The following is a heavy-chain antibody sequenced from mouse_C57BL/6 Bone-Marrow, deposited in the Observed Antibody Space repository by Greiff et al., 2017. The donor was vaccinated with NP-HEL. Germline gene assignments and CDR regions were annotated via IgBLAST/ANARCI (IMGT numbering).Heavy chain of an antibody. CDR2: INPNNGGT. J-gene: IGHJ1*03. D-gene: IGHD1-1*01. Sequence: VQLKQSGPELVKPGASVKMSCKASGYTFTDYNMHWVKQSHGKSLEWIGYINPNNGGTSYNQKFKGKATLTVNKSSSTAYMELRSLTSEDSAVYYCARETTTVVDWYFDVWGTGTTVTVSS. CDR3: ARETTTVVDWYFDV. CDR1: GYTFTDYN. V-gene: IGHV1-22*01.